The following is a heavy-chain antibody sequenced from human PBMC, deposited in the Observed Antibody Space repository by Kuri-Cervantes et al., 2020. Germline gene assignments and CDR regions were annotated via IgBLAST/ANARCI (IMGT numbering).Heavy chain of an antibody. CDR3: ARNVLLWFGNWFDP. J-gene: IGHJ5*02. Sequence: SQTLSLTCAISGDSVSSDSAAWNWIRQSPSRGLEWLGRTYYRSKWYNDYAVSVKSRITINPDTSKNQFSLQLNSVTPEDTAVYCCARNVLLWFGNWFDPWGQGTRVTVSS. CDR2: TYYRSKWYN. CDR1: GDSVSSDSAA. D-gene: IGHD3-10*01. V-gene: IGHV6-1*01.